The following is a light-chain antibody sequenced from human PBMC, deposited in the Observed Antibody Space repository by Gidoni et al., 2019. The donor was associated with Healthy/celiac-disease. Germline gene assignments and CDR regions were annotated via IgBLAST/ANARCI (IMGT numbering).Light chain of an antibody. CDR1: QSVSSY. J-gene: IGKJ4*01. CDR3: QQRSNWPT. Sequence: EIVLTQFPDTLSLSPGERATLSCRASQSVSSYLAWNQQKPGQAPRLLIYDASNRATGIPARFIGSGSGTDFTLTISSLEPEDFAVYYCQQRSNWPTFGGGTKLEIK. V-gene: IGKV3-11*01. CDR2: DAS.